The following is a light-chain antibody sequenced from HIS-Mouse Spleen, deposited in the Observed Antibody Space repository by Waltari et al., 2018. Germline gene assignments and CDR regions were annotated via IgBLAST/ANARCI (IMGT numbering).Light chain of an antibody. CDR2: SNN. CDR1: SSNIGSNT. Sequence: QSVLTQPPSASGTPGQRVNISCSGSSSNIGSNTVNWYQHLPGTAPKLLIYSNNQRPSGVPDRFSGSKSGTSASLAISGLQSEDEADYYCAAWDDSPNGVVFGGGTKLTVL. J-gene: IGLJ2*01. CDR3: AAWDDSPNGVV. V-gene: IGLV1-44*01.